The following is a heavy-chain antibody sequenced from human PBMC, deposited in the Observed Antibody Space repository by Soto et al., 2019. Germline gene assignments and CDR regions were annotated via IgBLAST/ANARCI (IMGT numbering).Heavy chain of an antibody. V-gene: IGHV4-61*01. CDR1: GVSITSGTYY. D-gene: IGHD1-26*01. CDR2: IYYSGST. Sequence: SETLSLTCTVSGVSITSGTYYWGWIRQPPGKGLEWIGYIYYSGSTNYNPSLKSRVTITVDTSKNQFSLKLSSVTAADTAVYYCARAGNQWELLDWGQGTLVTVSS. J-gene: IGHJ4*02. CDR3: ARAGNQWELLD.